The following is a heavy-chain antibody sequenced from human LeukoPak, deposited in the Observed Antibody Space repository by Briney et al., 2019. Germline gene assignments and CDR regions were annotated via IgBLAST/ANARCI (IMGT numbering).Heavy chain of an antibody. CDR2: ISWDGGST. D-gene: IGHD2-2*02. CDR3: AKDIVAAAITSGMDV. V-gene: IGHV3-43D*04. Sequence: GGFLRLSCAASGFTFDDYAMHWVRHAPGKGLEWVSLISWDGGSTYYADSVKGRFTISRDNSKNPLYLQMNSLRAEDTALYYCAKDIVAAAITSGMDVWGKGTTVTVSS. J-gene: IGHJ6*04. CDR1: GFTFDDYA.